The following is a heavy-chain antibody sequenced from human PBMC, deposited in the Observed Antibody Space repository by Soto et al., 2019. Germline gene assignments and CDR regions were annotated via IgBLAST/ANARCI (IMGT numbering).Heavy chain of an antibody. CDR2: MNPNSGNT. CDR1: GYTFTIYD. V-gene: IGHV1-8*01. Sequence: ASVKVACKASGYTFTIYDINWVRQATGQGLEWMGWMNPNSGNTGYAQKFQGRVTMTRNTSISTAYMELSSLRSEDTAVYYCARDRKTGTTNDYWGQGTLVTVSS. J-gene: IGHJ4*02. CDR3: ARDRKTGTTNDY. D-gene: IGHD1-7*01.